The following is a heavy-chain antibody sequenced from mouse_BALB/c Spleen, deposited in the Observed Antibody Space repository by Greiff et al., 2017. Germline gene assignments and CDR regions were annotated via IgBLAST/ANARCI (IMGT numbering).Heavy chain of an antibody. Sequence: VQLKESGGGLVQPGGSRSLSCAASGFTFSSFGMHWVRQAPEKGLEWVAYISSGSSTIYYADTVKGRFTISIDNPKNTLFLQMTSLSSEDTAMYYCARVTTGTDAMDYWGQGTSVTVSS. CDR1: GFTFSSFG. J-gene: IGHJ4*01. V-gene: IGHV5-17*02. CDR3: ARVTTGTDAMDY. CDR2: ISSGSSTI. D-gene: IGHD4-1*02.